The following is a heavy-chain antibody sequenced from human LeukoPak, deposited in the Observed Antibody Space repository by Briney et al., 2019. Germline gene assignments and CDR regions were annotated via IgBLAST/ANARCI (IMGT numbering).Heavy chain of an antibody. J-gene: IGHJ4*02. Sequence: PSETLSLTCSVSGGSISSYYWSWIRQPPGKGLEWIGYISYTGTTNYNPSLKSRLIISVDTSKNQFSLKLSSVTAADTAVYYCARRYGRPLDYWGQGTLVTVSS. CDR3: ARRYGRPLDY. CDR1: GGSISSYY. V-gene: IGHV4-59*08. D-gene: IGHD4-17*01. CDR2: ISYTGTT.